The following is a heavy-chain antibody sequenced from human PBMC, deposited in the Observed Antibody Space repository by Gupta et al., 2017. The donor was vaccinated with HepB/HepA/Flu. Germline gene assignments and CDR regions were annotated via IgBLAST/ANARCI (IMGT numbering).Heavy chain of an antibody. CDR2: IIPIFGTA. CDR1: GGTFSSYA. V-gene: IGHV1-69*06. Sequence: QVQLVQSGAEVKKPGSSVKVSCKASGGTFSSYAISWVRQAPGQGLEWMGGIIPIFGTANYAQKFQGRVTITADKSTSTAYMELSSLRSEDTAVYYCARSVVPAAIFPNWFDPWGQGTLVTVSS. J-gene: IGHJ5*02. CDR3: ARSVVPAAIFPNWFDP. D-gene: IGHD2-2*02.